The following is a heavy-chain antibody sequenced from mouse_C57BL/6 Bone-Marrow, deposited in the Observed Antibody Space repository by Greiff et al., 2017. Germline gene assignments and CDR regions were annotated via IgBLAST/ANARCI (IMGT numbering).Heavy chain of an antibody. CDR2: IYPGDGDS. Sequence: VKLMESGPELVKPGASVKISCKASGYAFSSSWMNWVKQRPGKGLEWIGRIYPGDGDSNYNGKFKGKATLTADKSSSTAYMQLSSLTSEDSAVYFCARGGYYWGQGTTLTVSS. CDR1: GYAFSSSW. CDR3: ARGGYY. J-gene: IGHJ2*01. V-gene: IGHV1-82*01.